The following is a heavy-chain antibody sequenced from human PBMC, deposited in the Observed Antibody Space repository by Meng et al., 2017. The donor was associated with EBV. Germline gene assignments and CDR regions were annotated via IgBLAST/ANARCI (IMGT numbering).Heavy chain of an antibody. CDR3: ARGLDYFDY. CDR2: ISAYNGNT. V-gene: IGHV1-18*01. Sequence: GQVVQFGGGGKEPGALVKVHWQASGYTFTSYGISLVRQAPGQGLEWMGWISAYNGNTNYAQKLQGRVTMTTDTSTSTAYMELRSLRSDDTAVYYCARGLDYFDYWGQGTLVTVSS. CDR1: GYTFTSYG. J-gene: IGHJ4*02.